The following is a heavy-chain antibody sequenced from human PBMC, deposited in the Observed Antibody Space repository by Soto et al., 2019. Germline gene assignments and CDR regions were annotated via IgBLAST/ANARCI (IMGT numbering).Heavy chain of an antibody. Sequence: ASVKVSCKASLYTFTNYFIQWVRQAPGQGLEWMGMIDPRGGRTFYTERFQGRVTLTRDTSTSTVYMELRSLRPEDTAVYYCARAVAVPADFDYWGPGTLVTVSS. V-gene: IGHV1-46*01. CDR3: ARAVAVPADFDY. J-gene: IGHJ4*02. CDR2: IDPRGGRT. D-gene: IGHD6-19*01. CDR1: LYTFTNYF.